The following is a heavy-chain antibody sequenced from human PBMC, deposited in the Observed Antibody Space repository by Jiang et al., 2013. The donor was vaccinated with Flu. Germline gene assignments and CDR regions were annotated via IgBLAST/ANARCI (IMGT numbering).Heavy chain of an antibody. CDR1: GGSISSYY. V-gene: IGHV4-59*01. D-gene: IGHD2-21*01. J-gene: IGHJ2*01. Sequence: GLVKPSETLSLTCTVSGGSISSYYWSWIRQPPGKGLEWIGYIYYSGSTNYNPSLKSRVTISVDTSKNQFSLKLSSVTAADTAVYYCARGDHILVDWYFDLWGRGTLVTVSS. CDR2: IYYSGST. CDR3: ARGDHILVDWYFDL.